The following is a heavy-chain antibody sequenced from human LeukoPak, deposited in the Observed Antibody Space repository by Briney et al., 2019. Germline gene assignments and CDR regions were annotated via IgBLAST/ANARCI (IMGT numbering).Heavy chain of an antibody. CDR3: ASDRFGELSFDY. CDR2: ISSSSSYI. J-gene: IGHJ4*02. CDR1: GFTFSSYS. Sequence: GGSLRLSCAASGFTFSSYSMNWVRQAPGKGLEWVSSISSSSSYIYYADSVKGRFTISRDNAKNSLYLQMNSLRAEDTAVYYCASDRFGELSFDYWGQGTLVTVSS. V-gene: IGHV3-21*01. D-gene: IGHD3-10*01.